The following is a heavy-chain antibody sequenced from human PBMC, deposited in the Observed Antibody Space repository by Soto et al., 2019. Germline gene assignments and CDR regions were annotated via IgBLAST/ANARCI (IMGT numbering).Heavy chain of an antibody. Sequence: GGSLRLSCAPSGFTFSSYTMNWVRQAPGKGLECISSISSGSRYIYYAGSVKGRFTISRDNAKNSLFLQMNSLRADDTAVYYCARDLLPGGAYPDSWGQAPTVTVSS. D-gene: IGHD3-10*01. CDR2: ISSGSRYI. J-gene: IGHJ5*01. CDR1: GFTFSSYT. CDR3: ARDLLPGGAYPDS. V-gene: IGHV3-21*01.